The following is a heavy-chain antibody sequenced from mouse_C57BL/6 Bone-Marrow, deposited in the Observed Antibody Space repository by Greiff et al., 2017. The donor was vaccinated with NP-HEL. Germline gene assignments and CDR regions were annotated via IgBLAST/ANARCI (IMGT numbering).Heavy chain of an antibody. CDR1: GFSLTSYA. CDR3: ARNGDYGSSWYFDY. J-gene: IGHJ2*01. CDR2: IWTGGGT. Sequence: VKVVESGPGLVAPSQSLSITCTVSGFSLTSYAISWVRQPPGKGLEWLGVIWTGGGTNYNSALKSRLSISKDNSKSQVFLKMNSLQTDDTARYYCARNGDYGSSWYFDYWGQGTTLTVSS. V-gene: IGHV2-9-1*01. D-gene: IGHD1-1*01.